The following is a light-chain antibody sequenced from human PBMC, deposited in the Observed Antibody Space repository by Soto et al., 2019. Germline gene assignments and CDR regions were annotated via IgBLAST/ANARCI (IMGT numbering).Light chain of an antibody. V-gene: IGKV3-20*01. Sequence: EIVLTQSPGTLSLSPGERATLSCRASQTVTNNYLAWFQQKPGQAPRLLIYDASRRATVIPDRFSGSGSGTDFTLTINRLEPEDFAVYYCHQSSHSPLTFGGGTKIEIK. CDR3: HQSSHSPLT. CDR1: QTVTNNY. CDR2: DAS. J-gene: IGKJ4*01.